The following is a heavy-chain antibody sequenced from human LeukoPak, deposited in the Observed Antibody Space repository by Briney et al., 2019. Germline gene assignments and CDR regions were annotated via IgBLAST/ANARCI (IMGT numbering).Heavy chain of an antibody. Sequence: GGSLRLSCAASGFTFSRYWMDWVRQAPGKGLEWVSTISGSDTNTYYADSVKGRFTISRDISKNTLYLQMNSLRVEDTAVYYCAKGPKLGDGFHCDYWGQGTLVTVSS. CDR1: GFTFSRYW. J-gene: IGHJ4*02. CDR3: AKGPKLGDGFHCDY. V-gene: IGHV3-23*01. CDR2: ISGSDTNT. D-gene: IGHD5-24*01.